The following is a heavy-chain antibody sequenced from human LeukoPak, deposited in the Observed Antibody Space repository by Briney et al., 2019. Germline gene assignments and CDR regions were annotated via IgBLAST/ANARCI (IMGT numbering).Heavy chain of an antibody. CDR1: GFTFDDYA. CDR3: AKDTMVRGVIEYYFDY. Sequence: GGSLRLSCAASGFTFDDYAMHWVRQAPGKGLEWASGISWNSGSIGYADSVKGRFTISRDNAKNSLYLQMNSLRAEDTALYYCAKDTMVRGVIEYYFDYWGQGTLVTVSS. V-gene: IGHV3-9*01. CDR2: ISWNSGSI. J-gene: IGHJ4*02. D-gene: IGHD3-10*01.